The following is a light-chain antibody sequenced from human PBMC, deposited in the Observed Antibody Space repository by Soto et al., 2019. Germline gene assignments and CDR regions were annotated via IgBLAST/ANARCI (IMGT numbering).Light chain of an antibody. J-gene: IGLJ3*02. V-gene: IGLV6-57*03. CDR1: GGSIAGNY. CDR2: EDN. Sequence: NFMLTQPHSVSESPGKTVTISCTRSGGSIAGNYVQWYQHRPGSAPTPVIYEDNRRPSGVPDRFSGSIDSSSNSASLTISGLKTEDEADYYCQSYDSSSWVFGGGTKLTVL. CDR3: QSYDSSSWV.